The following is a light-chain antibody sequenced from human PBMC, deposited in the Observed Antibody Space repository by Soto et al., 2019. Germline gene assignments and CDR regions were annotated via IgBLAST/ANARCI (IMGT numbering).Light chain of an antibody. CDR3: SSYTSSTTWV. CDR2: EVS. V-gene: IGLV2-14*02. CDR1: SSDVGKYKF. Sequence: QSALTQPASVSGSPGQSISVSCTGTSSDVGKYKFVSWYQQHPGKAPKLLIYEVSYRPSGVSDRFSGSRSGNTASLTISGLQAEDESDYYCSSYTSSTTWVFGGGTQLTVL. J-gene: IGLJ7*01.